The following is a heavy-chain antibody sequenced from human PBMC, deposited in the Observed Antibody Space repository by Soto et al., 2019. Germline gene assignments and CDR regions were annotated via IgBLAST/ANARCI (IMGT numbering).Heavy chain of an antibody. J-gene: IGHJ6*03. V-gene: IGHV1-18*01. Sequence: QVQLVQSGAEVKKPGASGKVSCKASGYTFTSYGISWVRQAPGQGQEWMGWISAYNGNTNYAQKLQGRVTMTTDTSTSTAYMGRRSLRSDDTAVYYCARDEGGDSSSWDYYYYMDVWGKGTTVTVSS. D-gene: IGHD6-13*01. CDR3: ARDEGGDSSSWDYYYYMDV. CDR1: GYTFTSYG. CDR2: ISAYNGNT.